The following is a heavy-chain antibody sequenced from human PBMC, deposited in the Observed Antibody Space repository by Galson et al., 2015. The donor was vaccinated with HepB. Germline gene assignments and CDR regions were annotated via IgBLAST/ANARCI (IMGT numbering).Heavy chain of an antibody. CDR3: AKDHYYDSSGYPDY. V-gene: IGHV3-23*01. CDR2: ISGSGGST. CDR1: GFTFSSYA. Sequence: SLRLSCAASGFTFSSYAVSWVRQAPGKGLEWVSAISGSGGSTYYADSVKGRFTISRDNSKNTPYLQMNSLRAEDTAVYYCAKDHYYDSSGYPDYWGQGTLVTVSS. D-gene: IGHD3-22*01. J-gene: IGHJ4*02.